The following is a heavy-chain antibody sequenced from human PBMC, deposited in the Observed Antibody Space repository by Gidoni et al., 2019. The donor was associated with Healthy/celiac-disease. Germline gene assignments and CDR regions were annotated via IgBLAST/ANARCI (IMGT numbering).Heavy chain of an antibody. J-gene: IGHJ4*02. D-gene: IGHD3-10*01. Sequence: EVQLVESGGGLVQPGGSVRLSCAASGLTVSSYSMNWVRQAPGKGLEWVSYISSSSSTIYYADSVKGRFTISRDNAKNSLYLQMNSLRDEDTAVYYCARDKYGSGSYSDYWGQGTLVTVSS. CDR1: GLTVSSYS. CDR3: ARDKYGSGSYSDY. CDR2: ISSSSSTI. V-gene: IGHV3-48*02.